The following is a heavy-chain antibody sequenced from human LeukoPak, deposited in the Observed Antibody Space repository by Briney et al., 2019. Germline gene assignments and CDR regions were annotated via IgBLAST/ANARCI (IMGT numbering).Heavy chain of an antibody. CDR2: IKPDGSDI. D-gene: IGHD3-22*01. Sequence: GGSLRLSCAASGFSFSAYWMSWVRQAPGKGLEWVANIKPDGSDISYVDSVKGRFTMSRDNAKSSLYLQINSLRVEDTAVYYCARLGGGPESSAYNAWGQGTLVIVSS. CDR1: GFSFSAYW. CDR3: ARLGGGPESSAYNA. J-gene: IGHJ5*02. V-gene: IGHV3-7*01.